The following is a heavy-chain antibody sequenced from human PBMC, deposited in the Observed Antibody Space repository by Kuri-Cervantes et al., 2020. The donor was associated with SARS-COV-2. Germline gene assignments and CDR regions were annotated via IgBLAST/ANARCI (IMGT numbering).Heavy chain of an antibody. CDR2: ISSSSSYI. CDR3: AKDGWELPNDY. CDR1: GFTVSSYS. D-gene: IGHD1-26*01. Sequence: GESLKISCAASGFTVSSYSMNWVRQAPGKGLEWVSSISSSSSYIYYADSVKGRFTISRDNSKNTLYLQMNSLRAEDTAVYYCAKDGWELPNDYWGQGTLVTVPQ. J-gene: IGHJ4*02. V-gene: IGHV3-21*04.